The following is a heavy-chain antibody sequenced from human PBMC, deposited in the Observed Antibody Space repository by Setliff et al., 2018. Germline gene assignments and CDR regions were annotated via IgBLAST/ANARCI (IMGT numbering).Heavy chain of an antibody. J-gene: IGHJ4*02. CDR3: ARGPPDFVVVPAAAKFDY. CDR2: TIPLFGTT. Sequence: SVKVSCKASGGTFTNYGVSWVRQAPGQGLEWMGGTIPLFGTTDYAQKFHGRVTIITDESTSTAYMELRSLRSDDTAVYYCARGPPDFVVVPAAAKFDYWGQGTLVTVSS. V-gene: IGHV1-69*05. D-gene: IGHD2-2*01. CDR1: GGTFTNYG.